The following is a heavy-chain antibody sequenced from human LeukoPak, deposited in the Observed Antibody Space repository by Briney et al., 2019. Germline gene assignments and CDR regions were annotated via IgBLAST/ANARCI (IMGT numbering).Heavy chain of an antibody. CDR2: ISSSGSTI. CDR1: GFTFSSYE. J-gene: IGHJ3*02. D-gene: IGHD3-9*01. V-gene: IGHV3-48*03. Sequence: SGRSLRLSCAASGFTFSSYEMNWVRQAPGKGLEWVSYISSSGSTIYYADSVKGRFTISRDNAKNSLYLQMNSLRAEDTAVYYCARVYQLTGAFDIWGQGTMVTVSS. CDR3: ARVYQLTGAFDI.